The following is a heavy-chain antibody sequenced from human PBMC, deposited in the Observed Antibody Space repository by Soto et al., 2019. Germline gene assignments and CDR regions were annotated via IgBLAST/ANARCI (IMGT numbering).Heavy chain of an antibody. V-gene: IGHV3-23*01. J-gene: IGHJ5*02. Sequence: QAVGSLRLSCAASGFTFSSYAMSWVRQAPGKGLEWVSAISGSGGSTYYADSVKGRFTISRDNSKNTLYLQMNSLRAEDTAVYYCAKNPDIVVVPAAPGPDNWFDPWGQGTLVTVSS. D-gene: IGHD2-2*01. CDR2: ISGSGGST. CDR1: GFTFSSYA. CDR3: AKNPDIVVVPAAPGPDNWFDP.